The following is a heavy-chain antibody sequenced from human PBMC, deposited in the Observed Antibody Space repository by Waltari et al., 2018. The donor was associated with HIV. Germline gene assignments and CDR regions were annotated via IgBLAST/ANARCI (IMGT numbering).Heavy chain of an antibody. Sequence: EVQLVEPGGGSVQPGGSLRLSCAASGFTFSSSWMHWVCQAPGKGLVWVSRINSDGSSTSYADSVKGRFTISRDNAKNTVYLQMSSLRAEDTAVYYCARAGRDGKLPPDYWGQGTLVTVSS. CDR3: ARAGRDGKLPPDY. V-gene: IGHV3-74*01. D-gene: IGHD1-26*01. CDR1: GFTFSSSW. J-gene: IGHJ4*02. CDR2: INSDGSST.